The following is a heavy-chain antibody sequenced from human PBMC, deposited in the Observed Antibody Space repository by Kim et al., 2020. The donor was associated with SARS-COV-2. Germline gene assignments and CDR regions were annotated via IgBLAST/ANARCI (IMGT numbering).Heavy chain of an antibody. V-gene: IGHV3-30*01. D-gene: IGHD6-13*01. Sequence: DSVKGRFTISRDNSKNTLYLQMNSLRAEDTAVYYCAREAADYYYYGMDVWGQGTTVTVSS. CDR3: AREAADYYYYGMDV. J-gene: IGHJ6*02.